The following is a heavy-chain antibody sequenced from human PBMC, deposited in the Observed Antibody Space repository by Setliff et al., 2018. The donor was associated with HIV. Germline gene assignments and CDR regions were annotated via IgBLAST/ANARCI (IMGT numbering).Heavy chain of an antibody. V-gene: IGHV1-3*03. CDR1: GYIFTTYT. J-gene: IGHJ3*02. D-gene: IGHD3-10*02. Sequence: ASVKVSCKASGYIFTTYTMHWVRQAPGQRLEWMGWINIGNGNTKYSQEFQGRVTITRDTSASTAYMELSSLRSEDMAVYYCARAAGLHTMWGKAGGGFDIWGQGTMVTVS. CDR2: INIGNGNT. CDR3: ARAAGLHTMWGKAGGGFDI.